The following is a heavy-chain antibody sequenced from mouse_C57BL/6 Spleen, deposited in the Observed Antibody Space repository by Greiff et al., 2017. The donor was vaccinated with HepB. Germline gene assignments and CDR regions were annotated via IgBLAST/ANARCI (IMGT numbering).Heavy chain of an antibody. J-gene: IGHJ2*01. CDR1: GYTFTSYW. D-gene: IGHD2-5*01. V-gene: IGHV1-69*01. CDR2: IDPSDSYT. CDR3: ASRGYSNYEDY. Sequence: QVQLQQPGAELVMPGASVKLSCKASGYTFTSYWMHWVKQRPGQGLEWIGEIDPSDSYTNYNQKFKGKSTLTVDKSSSTAYMQLSSLTSEDSAVYYGASRGYSNYEDYWGQGTTLTVSS.